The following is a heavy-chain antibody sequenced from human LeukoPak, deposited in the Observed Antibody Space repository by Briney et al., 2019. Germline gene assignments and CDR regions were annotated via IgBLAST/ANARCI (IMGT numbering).Heavy chain of an antibody. CDR1: GGSISSYY. D-gene: IGHD3-22*01. V-gene: IGHV4-59*08. CDR2: IYYSGST. CDR3: ARQSMIEGTDDYDY. J-gene: IGHJ4*02. Sequence: SETLSLTCTVSGGSISSYYWSWIRQPPGKGLEWIGYIYYSGSTNYNPSLKSRVTISVDTSKNQFSLKLSSVTAADTAVYYCARQSMIEGTDDYDYWGQGTLVFVSS.